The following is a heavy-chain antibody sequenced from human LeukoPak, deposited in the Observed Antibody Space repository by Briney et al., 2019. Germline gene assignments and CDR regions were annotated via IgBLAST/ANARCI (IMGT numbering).Heavy chain of an antibody. CDR1: GYTFTGYY. CDR3: ARAQWELRFAFDI. Sequence: ASVKVSCKASGYTFTGYYMHWVRQAPGQGLEWMGWINPNSGGTNYAQKLQGRVTMTTDTSTSTAYMELRSLRSDDTAVYYCARAQWELRFAFDIWGQGTMVTVSS. J-gene: IGHJ3*02. D-gene: IGHD1-26*01. V-gene: IGHV1-2*02. CDR2: INPNSGGT.